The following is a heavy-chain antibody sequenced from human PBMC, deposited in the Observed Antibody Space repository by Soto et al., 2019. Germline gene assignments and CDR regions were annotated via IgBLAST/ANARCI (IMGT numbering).Heavy chain of an antibody. V-gene: IGHV3-23*01. Sequence: EVQLLESGGGLVQPGGSLRLSCAASGFTFSSYAMSWVRQAPGKGLKWVSAISGSGGSTYYADSVMGRFSISRDNSKNTLYLQMNSLRAEDTAVYYCANLGNDGGSYPYWGEWDYWGQGTLVTVSS. CDR2: ISGSGGST. CDR3: ANLGNDGGSYPYWGEWDY. J-gene: IGHJ4*02. CDR1: GFTFSSYA. D-gene: IGHD1-26*01.